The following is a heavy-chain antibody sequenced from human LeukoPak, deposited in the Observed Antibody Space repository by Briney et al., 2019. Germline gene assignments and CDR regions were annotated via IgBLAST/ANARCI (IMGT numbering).Heavy chain of an antibody. Sequence: GGSLRLSCAASGFTFSSYDMHWVRQAPGRGLEWVAVISYDGSNKYYADSVKGRFTISRDNSKNTLYLQMNSLRAEDTAVYYCARDLGGLDYWGQGTLVTVSS. J-gene: IGHJ4*02. CDR1: GFTFSSYD. V-gene: IGHV3-30*01. CDR2: ISYDGSNK. CDR3: ARDLGGLDY. D-gene: IGHD2-15*01.